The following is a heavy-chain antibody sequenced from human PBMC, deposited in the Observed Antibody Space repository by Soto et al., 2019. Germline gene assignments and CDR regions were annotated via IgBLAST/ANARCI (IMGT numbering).Heavy chain of an antibody. D-gene: IGHD6-13*01. V-gene: IGHV3-23*01. CDR1: GFIFSNHA. Sequence: GGSLRLSCAASGFIFSNHAMSWVRQVPGKGLEWVSGISAGGNLIYYADSVRGRFTMSRDNSKNMLYLQMNSLRAEDTAVYFCAKRQCIGAVAKNFDFWGQGARVAVSS. J-gene: IGHJ4*02. CDR2: ISAGGNLI. CDR3: AKRQCIGAVAKNFDF.